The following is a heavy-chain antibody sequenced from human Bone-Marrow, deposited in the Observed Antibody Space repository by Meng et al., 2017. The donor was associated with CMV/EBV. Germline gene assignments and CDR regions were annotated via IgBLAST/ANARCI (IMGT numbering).Heavy chain of an antibody. CDR3: ARGSLNWNDNYYYYYGMDV. CDR2: IIPILGIA. J-gene: IGHJ6*02. CDR1: GGTFSSYA. D-gene: IGHD1-1*01. Sequence: SVKVSCKASGGTFSSYAISWVRQAPGQGLEWMGGIIPILGIANYAQKFQGRVTITADKSTSTAYMELSSLRSEDTAVYYCARGSLNWNDNYYYYYGMDVWGQGTTVTVSS. V-gene: IGHV1-69*10.